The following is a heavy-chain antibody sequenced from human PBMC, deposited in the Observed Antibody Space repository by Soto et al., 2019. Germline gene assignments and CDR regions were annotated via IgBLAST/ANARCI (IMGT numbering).Heavy chain of an antibody. J-gene: IGHJ3*02. CDR3: APDRREYYDGGPFDAFDI. V-gene: IGHV1-58*01. D-gene: IGHD3-22*01. CDR1: GFTFTSSA. Sequence: SVKVSCKASGFTFTSSAVQWVRQARGQRLEWIGWIVVGSGNTNYAQKFQERVTITRDMSTSTAYMELSSLRSEDTAVYYCAPDRREYYDGGPFDAFDIWGQGTMVTVSS. CDR2: IVVGSGNT.